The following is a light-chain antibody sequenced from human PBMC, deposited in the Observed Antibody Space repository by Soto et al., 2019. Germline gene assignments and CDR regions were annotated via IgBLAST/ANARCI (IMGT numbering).Light chain of an antibody. CDR1: ESVSRY. J-gene: IGKJ4*01. CDR2: DAS. CDR3: QQRSRT. V-gene: IGKV3-11*01. Sequence: EIVLTQSPATLSLSPGETATLSCRASESVSRYVAWYQQKPGQAPRLLIYDASNRATGIPTRFSGSGSGTDFTLTISSLEPDDFAVYYCQQRSRTFGGGTKVDIK.